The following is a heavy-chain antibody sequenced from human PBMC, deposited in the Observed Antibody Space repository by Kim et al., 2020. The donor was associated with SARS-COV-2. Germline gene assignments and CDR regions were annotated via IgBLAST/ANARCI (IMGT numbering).Heavy chain of an antibody. Sequence: SRVTISVDTSKNQFSLKLSSVTAADTAVYYCASVRCRSTSCYPSGWWFDPWGQGTLVTVSS. CDR3: ASVRCRSTSCYPSGWWFDP. D-gene: IGHD2-2*01. J-gene: IGHJ5*02. V-gene: IGHV4-34*01.